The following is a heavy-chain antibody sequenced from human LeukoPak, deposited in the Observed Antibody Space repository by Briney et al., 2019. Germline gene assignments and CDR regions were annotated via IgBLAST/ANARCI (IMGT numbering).Heavy chain of an antibody. Sequence: GESLKISCKGSGYSFTSYWIGWVRQMPGKGLEWMGTIYPGDSDTRYSPSFQGQVTISADKSISTAYLQWSSLKASDTAMYYCARTGYTSRWATDYWGQGTLVTVSS. D-gene: IGHD6-13*01. CDR3: ARTGYTSRWATDY. CDR2: IYPGDSDT. V-gene: IGHV5-51*01. J-gene: IGHJ4*02. CDR1: GYSFTSYW.